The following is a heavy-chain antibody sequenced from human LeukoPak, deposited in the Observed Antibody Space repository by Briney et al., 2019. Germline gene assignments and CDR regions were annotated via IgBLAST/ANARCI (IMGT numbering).Heavy chain of an antibody. D-gene: IGHD5-18*01. CDR2: ISGSGDT. J-gene: IGHJ4*02. CDR1: GFTYSIYA. V-gene: IGHV3-23*01. CDR3: AKEGGYNYGYLDY. Sequence: GGSLRLSCAVSGFTYSIYAMSWVRQAPGKGLEGVSTISGSGDTYYVDSVKGRFTISRGNSKNTLYLQMNSLRAEDTAVYYCAKEGGYNYGYLDYWGQGTLVTVSS.